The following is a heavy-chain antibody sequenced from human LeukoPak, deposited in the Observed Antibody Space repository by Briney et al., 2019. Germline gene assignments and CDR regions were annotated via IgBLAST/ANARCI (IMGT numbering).Heavy chain of an antibody. D-gene: IGHD3-16*01. J-gene: IGHJ3*02. CDR2: ITGGGTFT. Sequence: GGSLRLSCEAAGFSFSQHSMGWVRLAPGKGLEWVSSITGGGTFTFYADSVKGRFTVSRDNANNLLFLQLHSLRADDTAIYYCVTGDNPDYTWENHRLDAFDIWGQGTMVTVSS. V-gene: IGHV3-21*01. CDR3: VTGDNPDYTWENHRLDAFDI. CDR1: GFSFSQHS.